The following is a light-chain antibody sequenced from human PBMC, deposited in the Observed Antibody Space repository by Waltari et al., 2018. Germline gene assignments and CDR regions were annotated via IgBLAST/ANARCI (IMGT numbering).Light chain of an antibody. V-gene: IGKV1-27*01. CDR2: AAS. CDR3: QKYDSAPLT. CDR1: QGITNY. J-gene: IGKJ4*01. Sequence: DIQMTQSPSSLSASVGDRVTITCRASQGITNYLDWYQQRPGKVTKLLIYAASTLHSGVPSRFSGSESGTDFTLTISSLQPEDVGTYYCQKYDSAPLTFGGGTKVEIK.